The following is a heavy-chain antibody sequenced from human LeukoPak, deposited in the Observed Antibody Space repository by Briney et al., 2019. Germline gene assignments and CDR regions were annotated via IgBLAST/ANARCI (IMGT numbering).Heavy chain of an antibody. J-gene: IGHJ6*03. Sequence: GGSLRLSCAASGFTFSSYWMHWVRQAPGKGLEWVSLIYSGGSTYYADAVKGRFTISRDNSKNTLYLQMNSLRAEDTAVYYCARGTSGTTAYYYYMDVWGKGTTVTISS. D-gene: IGHD1-1*01. CDR1: GFTFSSYW. CDR3: ARGTSGTTAYYYYMDV. V-gene: IGHV3-53*01. CDR2: IYSGGST.